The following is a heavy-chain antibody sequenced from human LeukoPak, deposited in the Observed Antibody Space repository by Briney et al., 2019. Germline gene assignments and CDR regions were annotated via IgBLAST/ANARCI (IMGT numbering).Heavy chain of an antibody. J-gene: IGHJ4*02. Sequence: GGSLRLSCAASGPTFRNAFMNWVRQAPGKGLEWVGRIESSADSGTTDYAAPVKGRFTMSRDDSKNPLYLQMNNVKTEDTGVYYCTTSPGITVFGVVTDYWGPGTLVIVSS. D-gene: IGHD3-3*01. CDR1: GPTFRNAF. V-gene: IGHV3-15*04. CDR2: IESSADSGTT. CDR3: TTSPGITVFGVVTDY.